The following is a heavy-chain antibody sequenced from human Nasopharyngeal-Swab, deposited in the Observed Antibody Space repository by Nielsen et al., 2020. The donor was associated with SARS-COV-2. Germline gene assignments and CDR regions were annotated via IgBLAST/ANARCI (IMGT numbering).Heavy chain of an antibody. V-gene: IGHV5-51*01. CDR3: ARPSFHEGFDY. CDR1: GYSFTSYW. Sequence: GESLKISCKGSGYSFTSYWIGWVRQMHGKGLEWMGIYPGDSDTRYSPSFQGQVTISADKSISTAYLQRSSLKASDTAMYYCARPSFHEGFDYWGQGTLVTVSS. CDR2: YPGDSDT. D-gene: IGHD2-21*01. J-gene: IGHJ4*02.